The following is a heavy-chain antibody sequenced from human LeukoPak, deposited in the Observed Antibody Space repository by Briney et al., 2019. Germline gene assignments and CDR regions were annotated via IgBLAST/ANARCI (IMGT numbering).Heavy chain of an antibody. V-gene: IGHV1-8*01. D-gene: IGHD3-10*01. J-gene: IGHJ1*01. CDR3: ATTRIAMVRGVIISAEYFQH. CDR2: MNPNSGNT. Sequence: ASVKVSCKASGYTFTSYDINWVRQATGQGLEWMGWMNPNSGNTGYAQKFQGRVTMTEDTSTDTAYMELSSLRSEDTAVYYCATTRIAMVRGVIISAEYFQHWGQGTLVTVSS. CDR1: GYTFTSYD.